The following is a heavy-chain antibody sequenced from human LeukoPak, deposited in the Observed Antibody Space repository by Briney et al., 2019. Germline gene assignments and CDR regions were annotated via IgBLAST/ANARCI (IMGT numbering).Heavy chain of an antibody. CDR2: IYSGGGT. CDR3: VGEDKY. V-gene: IGHV3-53*01. J-gene: IGHJ4*02. Sequence: PGGSLRLSCAAPGLSVSTTYMTWFRQAPGKGLEWVSVIYSGGGTNYADSMKGRFRISRDNSKNTLYLQMNSLRAEDTAVYYCVGEDKYWGQGTLVTVSS. D-gene: IGHD2-15*01. CDR1: GLSVSTTY.